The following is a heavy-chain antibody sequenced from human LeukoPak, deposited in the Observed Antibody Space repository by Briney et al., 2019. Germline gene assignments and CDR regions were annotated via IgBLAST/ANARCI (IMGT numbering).Heavy chain of an antibody. CDR1: GFTFSGAW. CDR2: IREDGTEK. CDR3: AREGATYYYYMDV. Sequence: GGSLRLSCTASGFTFSGAWMTWVRQAPGKGLEWVANIREDGTEKNYVDSVKGRFTISRDNAKNTLYLQMNSLRAEDTAVYYCAREGATYYYYMDVWGKGTTVTISS. V-gene: IGHV3-7*01. D-gene: IGHD1-26*01. J-gene: IGHJ6*03.